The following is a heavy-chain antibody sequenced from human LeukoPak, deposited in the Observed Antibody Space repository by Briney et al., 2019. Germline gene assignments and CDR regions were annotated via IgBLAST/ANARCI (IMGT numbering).Heavy chain of an antibody. Sequence: SETLSLTCSVSGGSISSSSYYWGWIRQPPGKGLEWIGSIYYSGSTNYNPSLKSRVTISVDTSKNQFSLKLSSVTAADTAVYYCARSYYYDSSGYYYWGQGTLVTVSS. CDR1: GGSISSSSYY. CDR3: ARSYYYDSSGYYY. J-gene: IGHJ4*02. CDR2: IYYSGST. V-gene: IGHV4-39*01. D-gene: IGHD3-22*01.